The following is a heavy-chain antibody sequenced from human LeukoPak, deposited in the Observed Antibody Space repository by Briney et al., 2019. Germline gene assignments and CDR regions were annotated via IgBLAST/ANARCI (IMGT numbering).Heavy chain of an antibody. CDR3: ARDGYSLTAMGGQFDAFDI. V-gene: IGHV4-31*03. J-gene: IGHJ3*02. D-gene: IGHD2-21*02. CDR2: IYYSGST. Sequence: PSETLSLTCTVSGGSISSGGYYWSWIRQHPGKGLEWIGYIYYSGSTYYNPSLKSRVTISVDTSKNQFSLKLSSVTAADTAVYYCARDGYSLTAMGGQFDAFDIWGQGTMVTVSS. CDR1: GGSISSGGYY.